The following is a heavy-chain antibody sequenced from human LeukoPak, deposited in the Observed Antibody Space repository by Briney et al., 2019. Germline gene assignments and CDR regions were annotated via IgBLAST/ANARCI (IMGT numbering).Heavy chain of an antibody. CDR1: GGSISSSSYY. J-gene: IGHJ6*03. Sequence: SSETLSLTCTVSGGSISSSSYYWGWIRQPPGKGLEWIGSIYYSGSTYYNPSLKSRVTISVDTSKNQFSLKLSSVTAADTAVYYCARVRCSGGSCPYYYYYYYYMDVWGKGTTVTVSS. D-gene: IGHD2-15*01. CDR3: ARVRCSGGSCPYYYYYYYYMDV. CDR2: IYYSGST. V-gene: IGHV4-39*07.